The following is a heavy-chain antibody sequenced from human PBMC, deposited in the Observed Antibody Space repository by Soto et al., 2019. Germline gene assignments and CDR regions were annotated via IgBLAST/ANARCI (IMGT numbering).Heavy chain of an antibody. V-gene: IGHV1-18*01. J-gene: IGHJ6*02. CDR2: IRAYNGNT. Sequence: QVQLVQSGAEVKKPGASVKVSCKASGYTFTSYGISWVRQAPGQGLEWMGWIRAYNGNTNYAQKLQGRVTMTTDTSTSTAYIELRSLRSEVTPVYYCARDLPTMDFWGQGTTVTVSS. CDR1: GYTFTSYG. CDR3: ARDLPTMDF.